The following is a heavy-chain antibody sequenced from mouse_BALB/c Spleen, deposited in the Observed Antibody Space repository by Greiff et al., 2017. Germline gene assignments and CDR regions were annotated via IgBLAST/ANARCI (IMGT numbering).Heavy chain of an antibody. CDR3: APITTAKYFDV. CDR1: GYTFTSYW. J-gene: IGHJ1*01. Sequence: VQLVESGAELAKPGASVKMSCKASGYTFTSYWMHWVQQRPGQGLEWIGYINPSTGYTEYNQKFKDKATLTADKSSSTAYMQLSSLTSEDSAVYYCAPITTAKYFDVWGAGTTVTVSS. CDR2: INPSTGYT. D-gene: IGHD1-2*01. V-gene: IGHV1-7*01.